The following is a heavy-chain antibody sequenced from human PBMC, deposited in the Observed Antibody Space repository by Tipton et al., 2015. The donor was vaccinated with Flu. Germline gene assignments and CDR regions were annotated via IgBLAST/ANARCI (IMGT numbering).Heavy chain of an antibody. CDR2: ISSNGGST. CDR3: ARSRISFLAARPGYYYMDV. CDR1: GFTFSSYA. D-gene: IGHD6-6*01. V-gene: IGHV3-64*04. J-gene: IGHJ6*03. Sequence: SLRLSCSASGFTFSSYAMHWVRQAPGKGLEYVSAISSNGGSTYYADSVKGRFTISRDNAKNTLYLQMNSLRAEDTAVYYCARSRISFLAARPGYYYMDVWGKGTTVTVSS.